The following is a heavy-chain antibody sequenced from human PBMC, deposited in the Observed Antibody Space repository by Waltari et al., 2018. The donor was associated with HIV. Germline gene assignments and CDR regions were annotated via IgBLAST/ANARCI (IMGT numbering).Heavy chain of an antibody. CDR3: ARLRGGYDFDY. Sequence: EVQLVESGGGLVQPGGSLRLSCAASGFTFSSYWMSWVRQAPGKGLEWVANIKQDGSEKSYVDSVKGRFTISRDNAKNSLYLQMNNLRAEDTAVYYCARLRGGYDFDYWGQGTLVTVSS. CDR1: GFTFSSYW. J-gene: IGHJ4*02. D-gene: IGHD5-12*01. CDR2: IKQDGSEK. V-gene: IGHV3-7*01.